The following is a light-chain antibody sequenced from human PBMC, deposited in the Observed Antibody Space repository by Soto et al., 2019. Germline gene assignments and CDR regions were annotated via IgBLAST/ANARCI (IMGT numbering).Light chain of an antibody. CDR2: EVT. CDR1: SSDVGGYDY. Sequence: QSLLSQPPSASGSPGHSFTISCTGTSSDVGGYDYVSWYQQHPGKAPKLMIYEVTIRPSGVSDRFSGSKSGNTASLTVSGLQAEDEADYYCSSYTGGNPSYVFGTGTKVTVL. CDR3: SSYTGGNPSYV. J-gene: IGLJ1*01. V-gene: IGLV2-8*01.